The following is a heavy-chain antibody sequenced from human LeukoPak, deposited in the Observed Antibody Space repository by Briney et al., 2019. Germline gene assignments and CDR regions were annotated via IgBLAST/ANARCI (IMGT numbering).Heavy chain of an antibody. J-gene: IGHJ3*02. CDR1: GGSISSSAYY. Sequence: SETLSLTCTVSGGSISSSAYYWGWIRQPPGQGLEWIGSIYYSGNTYYNPSLKSPVTISIDTSKNQFSLRLISVTAADTAVYYCARDWSPMIEDAFDIWGQGTMVTVSS. V-gene: IGHV4-39*07. D-gene: IGHD3-22*01. CDR2: IYYSGNT. CDR3: ARDWSPMIEDAFDI.